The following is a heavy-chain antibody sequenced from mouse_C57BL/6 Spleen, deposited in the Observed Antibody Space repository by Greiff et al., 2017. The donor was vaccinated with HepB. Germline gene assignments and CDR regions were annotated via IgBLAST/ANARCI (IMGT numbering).Heavy chain of an antibody. CDR3: ARTPYSSGFSFDY. J-gene: IGHJ2*01. D-gene: IGHD3-2*02. CDR1: GYTFTSYW. V-gene: IGHV1-64*01. CDR2: IHPNSGST. Sequence: VQLQQPGAELVKPGASVKLSCKASGYTFTSYWMHWVKQRPGQGLEWIGMIHPNSGSTNYNEKFKSKATLTVDKSSSTAYMQLSSLTSEDSAVYYCARTPYSSGFSFDYWGQGTTLTVSS.